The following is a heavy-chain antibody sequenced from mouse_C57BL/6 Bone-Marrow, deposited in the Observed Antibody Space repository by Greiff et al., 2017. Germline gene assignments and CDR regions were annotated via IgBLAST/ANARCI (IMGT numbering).Heavy chain of an antibody. CDR2: ISSGSSTI. J-gene: IGHJ4*01. V-gene: IGHV5-17*01. CDR1: GFTFSDYG. CDR3: ARNYYGSFYAMDY. D-gene: IGHD1-1*01. Sequence: DVKLVESGGGLVKPGGSLKLSCAASGFTFSDYGMHWVRQAPEKGLEWVAYISSGSSTIYYADTVKGRFTISRDNAKNTLFLQMTSLRSEDTAMYYCARNYYGSFYAMDYWGKGTSVTVSS.